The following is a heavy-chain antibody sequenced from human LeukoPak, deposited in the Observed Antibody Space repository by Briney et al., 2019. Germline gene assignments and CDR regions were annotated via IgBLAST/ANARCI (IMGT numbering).Heavy chain of an antibody. J-gene: IGHJ5*02. CDR3: ARGGYYGSGNDFRFDP. Sequence: SETLSLTCSVSVVSMNGYYWSWLRQSAGNRLEWIGHVDSSGNTNYNPSLESRVTISVDTSKNQFSLKLSSVTPADTAVYYCARGGYYGSGNDFRFDPWGQGTLVTVSS. CDR2: VDSSGNT. CDR1: VVSMNGYY. V-gene: IGHV4-4*07. D-gene: IGHD3-10*01.